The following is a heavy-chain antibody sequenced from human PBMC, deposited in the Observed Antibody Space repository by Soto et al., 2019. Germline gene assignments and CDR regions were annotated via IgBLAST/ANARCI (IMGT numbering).Heavy chain of an antibody. CDR2: ISSDGHHQ. D-gene: IGHD3-22*01. V-gene: IGHV3-30*03. CDR3: SRGTYYPQSSGLHADY. J-gene: IGHJ4*02. Sequence: GGSLRLSCATSGFSFNDFAMYWVRQAPGQGLGWVAIISSDGHHQFYLDHLRGRFTVSRDNSKNTLYLQMNSPRPEDTAVYYCSRGTYYPQSSGLHADYWGPGTVVTVSS. CDR1: GFSFNDFA.